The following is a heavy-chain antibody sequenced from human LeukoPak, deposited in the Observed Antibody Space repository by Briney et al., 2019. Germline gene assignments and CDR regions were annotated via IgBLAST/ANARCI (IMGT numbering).Heavy chain of an antibody. CDR1: GGSISSYY. D-gene: IGHD2-15*01. Sequence: SETLSLTCTVSGGSISSYYWSWIRQPAGKRLEWIGRIYTSGSTNYNPSLKSRVTMSVDTSKNQFSLKLSSVTAADTAVYYCARGRGCSGGSCYGDHYYYMDVWGKGTTVTVSS. CDR3: ARGRGCSGGSCYGDHYYYMDV. CDR2: IYTSGST. J-gene: IGHJ6*03. V-gene: IGHV4-4*07.